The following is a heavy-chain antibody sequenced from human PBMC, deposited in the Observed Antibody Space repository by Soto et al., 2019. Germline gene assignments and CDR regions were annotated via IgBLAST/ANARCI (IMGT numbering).Heavy chain of an antibody. V-gene: IGHV3-30*18. J-gene: IGHJ4*02. CDR2: ISYDGSNK. D-gene: IGHD3-22*01. Sequence: GGSLRLSCAASGFTFSSYGMHWVRQAPGKGLEWVAVISYDGSNKYYADSVKGRFTISRDNSKNTLYLQMNSLRAEDTAVYYCAKGGPDSSGYFDYWGQGTLVTVSS. CDR1: GFTFSSYG. CDR3: AKGGPDSSGYFDY.